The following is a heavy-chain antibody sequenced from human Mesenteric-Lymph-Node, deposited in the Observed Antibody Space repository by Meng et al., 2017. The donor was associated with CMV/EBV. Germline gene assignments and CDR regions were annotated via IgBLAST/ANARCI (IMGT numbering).Heavy chain of an antibody. CDR3: VRGWGYCSSTSCYLNDY. V-gene: IGHV3-69-1*01. CDR1: GFTFSAYY. J-gene: IGHJ4*02. D-gene: IGHD2-2*01. Sequence: GGSLRLSCAASGFTFSAYYMNWVRQAPGKGLEWVSSISSSSTIYYADSVKGRFTISRDNAKNSLYLQMNSLRAEDTAVYYCVRGWGYCSSTSCYLNDYWGQGTLVTVSS. CDR2: ISSSSTI.